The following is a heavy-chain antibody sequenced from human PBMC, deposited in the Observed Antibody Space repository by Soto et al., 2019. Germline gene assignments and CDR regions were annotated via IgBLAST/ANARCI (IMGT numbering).Heavy chain of an antibody. CDR1: GYSFTSYW. J-gene: IGHJ6*02. CDR3: ARHWDNYYYVMDV. V-gene: IGHV5-51*01. Sequence: PGESLKISCKGSGYSFTSYWIGWVRQMPGKGLEWMGIIYPGDSDTRYSPSFQGQVTISADKSISTAYLQWSSLKASDTAMYYCARHWDNYYYVMDVWGQGTTVTVSS. CDR2: IYPGDSDT. D-gene: IGHD1-26*01.